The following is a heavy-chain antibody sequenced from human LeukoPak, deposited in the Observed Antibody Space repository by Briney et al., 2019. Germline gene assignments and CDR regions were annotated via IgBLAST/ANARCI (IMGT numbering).Heavy chain of an antibody. D-gene: IGHD6-19*01. CDR3: ARRRLVFPRFGPYYFDY. Sequence: SETLSLTCTVSGGSISGYYWSWIRQPPGKGLEWIGEINHSGSTNYNPSLKSRVTISVDTSKNQFSLKLSSVTAADTAVYYCARRRLVFPRFGPYYFDYWGQGTLVTVSS. J-gene: IGHJ4*02. CDR1: GGSISGYY. V-gene: IGHV4-34*01. CDR2: INHSGST.